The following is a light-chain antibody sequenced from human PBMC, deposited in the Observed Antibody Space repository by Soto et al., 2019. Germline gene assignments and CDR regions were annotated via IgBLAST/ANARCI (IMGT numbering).Light chain of an antibody. CDR3: QQHGTSPIT. J-gene: IGKJ5*01. CDR1: QSLLHRDGYNY. CDR2: LGS. V-gene: IGKV2-28*01. Sequence: IVMTQSPLSLPVTPGGPASISCRSSQSLLHRDGYNYLDWYLQKPGQSPQLLIYLGSNRASGVPDRFSGSGSGTDFTLTISRLEPEDFAVYYCQQHGTSPITFGQGTRLEIK.